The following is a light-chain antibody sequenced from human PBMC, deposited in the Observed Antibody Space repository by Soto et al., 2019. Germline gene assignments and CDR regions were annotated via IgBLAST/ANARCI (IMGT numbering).Light chain of an antibody. V-gene: IGKV1-39*01. Sequence: DLQMTQSPSSLSASVGDRVTITCRASQSISSYLNWYQQKPGKAPKLLIYAASSLQSEVPSRFSGSGSGTDFTLTISSLQPEDFATYYCQQSYSTPWTFGQGTKVEIK. CDR1: QSISSY. CDR3: QQSYSTPWT. J-gene: IGKJ1*01. CDR2: AAS.